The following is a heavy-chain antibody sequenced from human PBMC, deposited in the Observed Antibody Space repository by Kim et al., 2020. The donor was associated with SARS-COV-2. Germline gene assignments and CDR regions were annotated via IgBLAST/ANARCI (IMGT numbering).Heavy chain of an antibody. Sequence: SETLSLTCTVSGGSISSYYWSWIRQPPGKGLEWIGYIYYSGSTNYNPSLKSRVTISVDTSKNQFSLKLSSVTAADTAVYYCARGGEYYDFWSGYYIWGQGTLVNVSS. CDR2: IYYSGST. V-gene: IGHV4-59*08. CDR1: GGSISSYY. J-gene: IGHJ4*02. D-gene: IGHD3-3*01. CDR3: ARGGEYYDFWSGYYI.